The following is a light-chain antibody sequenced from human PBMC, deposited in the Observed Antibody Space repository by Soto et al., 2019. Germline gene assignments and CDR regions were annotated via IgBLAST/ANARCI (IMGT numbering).Light chain of an antibody. Sequence: QLVLTRPPSVSGAPGQRVTISCTGSSSNIGAGYDVHWYQQLPGTAPKLLIYGNSNRPSGVPDRFSGSKSGTSASLAITGLQAEDEADYYCQSYDSSLSAQGVFGGGTKLTVL. CDR1: SSNIGAGYD. J-gene: IGLJ2*01. V-gene: IGLV1-40*01. CDR2: GNS. CDR3: QSYDSSLSAQGV.